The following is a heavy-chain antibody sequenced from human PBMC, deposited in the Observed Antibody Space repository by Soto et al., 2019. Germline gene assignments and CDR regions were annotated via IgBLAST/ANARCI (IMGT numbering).Heavy chain of an antibody. CDR1: GFTFSDYY. Sequence: GGSLRLSCAASGFTFSDYYMSWIRLAPGKGLEWVSYISSSGSTIYYADSVKGRFTISRDNAKNSLYLQMNSLRAEDTAVYDCAIVVWPTNYYGSGSYYIDYWGQGTLVTVSS. J-gene: IGHJ4*02. D-gene: IGHD3-10*01. V-gene: IGHV3-11*01. CDR3: AIVVWPTNYYGSGSYYIDY. CDR2: ISSSGSTI.